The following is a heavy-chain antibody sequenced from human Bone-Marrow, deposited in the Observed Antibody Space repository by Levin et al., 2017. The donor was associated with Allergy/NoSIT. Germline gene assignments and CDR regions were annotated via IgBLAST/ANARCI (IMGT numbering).Heavy chain of an antibody. D-gene: IGHD5/OR15-5a*01. V-gene: IGHV3-30-3*01. Sequence: GGSLRLSCAASGFTFSSYAMHWVRQAPGKGLEWVAVISYDGSNKYYADSVKGRFTISRDNSKNTLYLQMNSLRAEDTAVYYCARGSISVCLDGWGQGTTVTVSS. CDR3: ARGSISVCLDG. J-gene: IGHJ6*02. CDR1: GFTFSSYA. CDR2: ISYDGSNK.